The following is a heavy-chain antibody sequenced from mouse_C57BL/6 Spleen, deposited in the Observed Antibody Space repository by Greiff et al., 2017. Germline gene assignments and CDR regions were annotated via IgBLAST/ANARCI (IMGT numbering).Heavy chain of an antibody. CDR1: GYTFTSYW. D-gene: IGHD1-1*01. CDR3: ANYYGSSYRAMDD. J-gene: IGHJ4*01. Sequence: VQLQQPGAELVKPGASVKLSCKASGYTFTSYWMHWVKQRPGQGLEWIGMIHPNSGSTNYNEKFKSKATLTVDKSSSTAYMQRSSLTSEDSAVYYCANYYGSSYRAMDDWGQGTSVTVSS. CDR2: IHPNSGST. V-gene: IGHV1-64*01.